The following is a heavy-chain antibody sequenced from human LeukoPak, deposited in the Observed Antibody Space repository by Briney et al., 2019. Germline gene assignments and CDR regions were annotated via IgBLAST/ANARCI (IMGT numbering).Heavy chain of an antibody. D-gene: IGHD2-21*02. Sequence: GGSLRLSCAASGFTFSSYAMSWVRQAPGKGLEWVSAISGSGGSTYYVDSVKGRFTISRDNSKNTLYLQMNSLRAEDTAVYYCAKLAYCGGDCYPNIDYWGQGTLVTVSS. CDR2: ISGSGGST. CDR1: GFTFSSYA. V-gene: IGHV3-23*01. J-gene: IGHJ4*02. CDR3: AKLAYCGGDCYPNIDY.